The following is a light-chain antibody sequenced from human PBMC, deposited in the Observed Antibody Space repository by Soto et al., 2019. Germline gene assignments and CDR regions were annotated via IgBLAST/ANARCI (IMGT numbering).Light chain of an antibody. V-gene: IGLV1-51*01. J-gene: IGLJ1*01. Sequence: QSVLTQPPSVSAAPGQKVTISCSGSSSNIGGNSVSWYQQLPGTARKLLIYDDNKRPSGIPDRFSGSKSGTSATLGITGFQTGDEADYYFGSWDSSLSAYVFGTGTKVTVL. CDR3: GSWDSSLSAYV. CDR2: DDN. CDR1: SSNIGGNS.